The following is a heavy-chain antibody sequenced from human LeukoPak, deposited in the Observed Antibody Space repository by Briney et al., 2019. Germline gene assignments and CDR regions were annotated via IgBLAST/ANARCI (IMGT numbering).Heavy chain of an antibody. CDR3: ARGGLGGCGWFCIGH. Sequence: PSETLSLTCTVSGGSISNYYWSWIRQPAGKGLEWIGRINSSGYSNYNPSLKSRVTMSVDTSKNQFSLKLSSVTAADTAVYYCARGGLGGCGWFCIGHSGQESLVTVHS. CDR2: INSSGYS. CDR1: GGSISNYY. J-gene: IGHJ4*02. D-gene: IGHD2-21*01. V-gene: IGHV4-4*07.